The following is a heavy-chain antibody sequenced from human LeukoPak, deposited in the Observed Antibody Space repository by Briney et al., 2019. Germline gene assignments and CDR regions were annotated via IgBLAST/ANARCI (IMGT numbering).Heavy chain of an antibody. CDR1: GFTFSSYW. Sequence: GGSLRLSCAASGFTFSSYWMHWVRQAPGKGLVWVSRINSDGSSTSYADSVKGRFTISRDNAKNMLYLQMNSLRAEDTAVYCCARDYYYYDSSGFVDYWGQGTLVTVSS. D-gene: IGHD3-22*01. CDR2: INSDGSST. CDR3: ARDYYYYDSSGFVDY. V-gene: IGHV3-74*01. J-gene: IGHJ4*02.